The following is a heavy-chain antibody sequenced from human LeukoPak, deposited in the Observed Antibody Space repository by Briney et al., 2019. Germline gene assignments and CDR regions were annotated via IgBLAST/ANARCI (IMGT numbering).Heavy chain of an antibody. CDR3: ARVISSGWYVDI. J-gene: IGHJ3*02. D-gene: IGHD6-19*01. Sequence: PSETLSLTCTVSGGSISSYYWSWLRQPPGKGLEWIGYIYYSGSTNYNPSLKSRVTISVDTSKNQFSLKLSSVTAADTAVYYCARVISSGWYVDIWGQGTMVIVSS. CDR2: IYYSGST. CDR1: GGSISSYY. V-gene: IGHV4-59*12.